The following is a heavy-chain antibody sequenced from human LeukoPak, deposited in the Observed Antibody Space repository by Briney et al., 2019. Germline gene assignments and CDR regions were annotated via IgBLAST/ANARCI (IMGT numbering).Heavy chain of an antibody. Sequence: GGSLRLSCAASGFTFSSYSMNWVRQAPGKGLEWVSYISSSSSTIYYADSVKGRFTISRDNSKNTLYLQMNSLRVEDTAAYYCARGGNAFDIWGQGTMVTVSS. CDR2: ISSSSSTI. J-gene: IGHJ3*02. CDR1: GFTFSSYS. CDR3: ARGGNAFDI. D-gene: IGHD1-14*01. V-gene: IGHV3-48*01.